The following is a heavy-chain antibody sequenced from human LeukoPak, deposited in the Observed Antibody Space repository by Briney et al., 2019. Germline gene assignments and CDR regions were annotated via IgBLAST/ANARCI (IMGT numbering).Heavy chain of an antibody. CDR3: ARGVPYDSWSGPHYSDY. CDR1: RFTLSTYW. Sequence: PGGSLRLSCAASRFTLSTYWMSWVRQAPGKGLEWVAHIKQDGSQEYYVDSVKGRFTISRDSAKYSLYLQMNSLRAEDTAVYYCARGVPYDSWSGPHYSDYWGQGTLVTVSS. CDR2: IKQDGSQE. V-gene: IGHV3-7*01. D-gene: IGHD3-3*01. J-gene: IGHJ4*02.